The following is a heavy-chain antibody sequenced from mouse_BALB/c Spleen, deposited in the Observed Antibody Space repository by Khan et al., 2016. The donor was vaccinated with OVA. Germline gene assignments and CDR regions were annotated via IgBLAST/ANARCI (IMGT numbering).Heavy chain of an antibody. CDR1: GYTFTNYR. CDR3: ARETSYWYFDV. J-gene: IGHJ1*01. D-gene: IGHD1-3*01. CDR2: INTYTGEP. V-gene: IGHV9-1*02. Sequence: QIQLVQSGPELKKPGETVKISCKASGYTFTNYRMNWMKQAPGKGLKWMGWINTYTGEPTYEDNFKGRFAFSLETSASAAYLQINSLKKEDMATYFCARETSYWYFDVWGAGTTVTVSS.